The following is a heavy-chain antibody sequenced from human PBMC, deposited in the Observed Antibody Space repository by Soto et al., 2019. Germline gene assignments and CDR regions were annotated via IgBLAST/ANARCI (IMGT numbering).Heavy chain of an antibody. V-gene: IGHV4-34*01. J-gene: IGHJ6*02. CDR3: ARTLRGRKSAIFGVVKYYYYYGMDV. D-gene: IGHD3-3*01. CDR2: INHSGST. CDR1: GGSFSGYY. Sequence: SETLSLTCAVYGGSFSGYYWSWIRQPPGKGLEWIGEINHSGSTNYNPSLKSRVTISVDTSKNQFSLELSSVTAADTAVYYCARTLRGRKSAIFGVVKYYYYYGMDVWGQGTTVTVSS.